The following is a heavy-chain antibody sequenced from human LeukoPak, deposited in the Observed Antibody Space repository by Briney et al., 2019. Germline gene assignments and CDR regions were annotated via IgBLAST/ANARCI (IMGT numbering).Heavy chain of an antibody. CDR2: ISAYNGNT. Sequence: ASVKVSCKASGYTFTSYGISWVRQAPGQGLEWMGWISAYNGNTNYAQKLQGRVTTTTDTSTSTAYMELRSLRSDDTAVYYCARDDTYYYDSSGYQRSDYWGQGTLVTVSS. CDR3: ARDDTYYYDSSGYQRSDY. CDR1: GYTFTSYG. V-gene: IGHV1-18*01. D-gene: IGHD3-22*01. J-gene: IGHJ4*02.